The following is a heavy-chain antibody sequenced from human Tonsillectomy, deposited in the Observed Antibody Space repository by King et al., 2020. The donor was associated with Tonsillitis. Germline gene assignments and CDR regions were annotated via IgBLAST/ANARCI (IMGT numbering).Heavy chain of an antibody. D-gene: IGHD3-10*01. CDR3: ARSFQYYYGSGRPPSY. Sequence: VQLVQSGAEVKKPGASVTVSCKASGYTFTSYYMHWVRQAPGQGLEWMGIINPSAGSTSYAQKFQGRVTMTRDTSTSTVYMELSSLRSEDTAVYYCARSFQYYYGSGRPPSYWGQGTLVTVSS. CDR1: GYTFTSYY. CDR2: INPSAGST. V-gene: IGHV1-46*03. J-gene: IGHJ4*02.